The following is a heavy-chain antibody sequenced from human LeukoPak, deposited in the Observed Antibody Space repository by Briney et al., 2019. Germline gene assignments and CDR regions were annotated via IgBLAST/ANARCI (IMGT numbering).Heavy chain of an antibody. J-gene: IGHJ5*02. CDR3: ARGDPLQLWLSDP. CDR2: IYYSGST. CDR1: GGSISSHY. D-gene: IGHD5-18*01. V-gene: IGHV4-59*11. Sequence: SETLSLTCTVSGGSISSHYWSWIRQPPGKGLEWIGYIYYSGSTNYNPSLKSRVTISVDTSKNQFSLKLSSVTAADTAVYYCARGDPLQLWLSDPWGQGTLVTVSS.